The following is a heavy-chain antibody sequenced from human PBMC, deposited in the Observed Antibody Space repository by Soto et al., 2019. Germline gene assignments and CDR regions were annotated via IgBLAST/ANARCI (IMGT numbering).Heavy chain of an antibody. V-gene: IGHV3-7*01. CDR2: IKQDGSGN. CDR1: GFTFSRFW. CDR3: AREGKDWQFDY. Sequence: GGSLRLSCVASGFTFSRFWMSWVRQAPGKGPEWVANIKQDGSGNNYVDAVKGRFTISVDNAKNSLFLQLNSLRVEDTAVYYCAREGKDWQFDYWGQGTLVTVSS. D-gene: IGHD3-9*01. J-gene: IGHJ4*02.